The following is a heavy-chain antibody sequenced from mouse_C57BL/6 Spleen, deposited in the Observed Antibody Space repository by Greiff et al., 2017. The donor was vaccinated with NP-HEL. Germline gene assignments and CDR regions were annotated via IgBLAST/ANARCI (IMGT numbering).Heavy chain of an antibody. D-gene: IGHD4-1*01. CDR2: ISYDGSN. J-gene: IGHJ2*01. CDR3: ARELGRKSYFDY. CDR1: GYSITSGYY. Sequence: EVQRVESGPGLVKPSQSLSLTCSVTGYSITSGYYWNWIRQFPGNKLEWMGYISYDGSNNYNPSLKNRISITRDTSKNQFFLKLNSVTTEDTATYYCARELGRKSYFDYWGQGTTLTVSS. V-gene: IGHV3-6*01.